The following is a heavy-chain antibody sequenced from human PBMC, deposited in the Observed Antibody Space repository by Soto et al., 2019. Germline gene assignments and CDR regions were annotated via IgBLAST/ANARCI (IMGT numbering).Heavy chain of an antibody. J-gene: IGHJ4*02. Sequence: SETLSLTCTVSGGSLSSSNYYWDWISQPPGKGLEWIGSVYYSGSTYYNPSLKSRVTISVDTSKNQFSLKLSFVTAADTAVYYCARRPCGGGSCPSYFDYWGQGSLVTVSS. CDR2: VYYSGST. CDR1: GGSLSSSNYY. CDR3: ARRPCGGGSCPSYFDY. D-gene: IGHD2-15*01. V-gene: IGHV4-39*01.